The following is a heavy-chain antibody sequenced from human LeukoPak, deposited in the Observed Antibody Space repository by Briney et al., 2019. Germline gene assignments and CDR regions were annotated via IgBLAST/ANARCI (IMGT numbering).Heavy chain of an antibody. Sequence: KASETLSLTCAVYGGSFSGYYWSWIRQPPGKGLEWIGETNHSGSTNYNPSLKSRVTISADTSKNQFSLKLSSVTAADTAVYYCARCRIAARPVWFDYWGQGTLVTVSS. CDR3: ARCRIAARPVWFDY. D-gene: IGHD6-6*01. CDR2: TNHSGST. J-gene: IGHJ4*02. V-gene: IGHV4-34*01. CDR1: GGSFSGYY.